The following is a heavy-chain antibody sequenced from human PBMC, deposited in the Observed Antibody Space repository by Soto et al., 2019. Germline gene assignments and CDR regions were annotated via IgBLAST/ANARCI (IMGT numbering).Heavy chain of an antibody. V-gene: IGHV1-3*01. CDR1: GYTFTSYA. Sequence: QVQLVQSGAEVKKPGASVKVSCKASGYTFTSYAMHWVRQAPGQRLEWMGWINAGNGNTKYSQKFQGRVTITRDTSASTAYMELSSLRSEDTAVYYCARDPEYGGYDYGVLYYYYYMDVWGQGTTVTVSS. CDR3: ARDPEYGGYDYGVLYYYYYMDV. J-gene: IGHJ6*03. CDR2: INAGNGNT. D-gene: IGHD5-12*01.